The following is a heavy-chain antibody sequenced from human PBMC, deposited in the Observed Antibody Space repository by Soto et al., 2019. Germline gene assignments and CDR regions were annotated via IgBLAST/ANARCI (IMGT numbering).Heavy chain of an antibody. CDR1: GDRVSSNSAA. V-gene: IGHV6-1*01. Sequence: SQTLPLTCASSGDRVSSNSAAWNWIRQSPSRGLEWLGRTYYRSKWYNDYAVSVKSRITINPDTSKNQFSLQLNSVTPEDTAVYYCAREGQRVAPNDAFDIWGQGTMVTVSS. J-gene: IGHJ3*02. CDR3: AREGQRVAPNDAFDI. D-gene: IGHD2-15*01. CDR2: TYYRSKWYN.